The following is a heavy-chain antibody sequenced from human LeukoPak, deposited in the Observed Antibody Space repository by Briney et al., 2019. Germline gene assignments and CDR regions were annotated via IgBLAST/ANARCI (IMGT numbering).Heavy chain of an antibody. CDR2: TKPDGSAE. J-gene: IGHJ4*02. CDR1: GFTFRNYW. V-gene: IGHV3-7*01. Sequence: GGSLRLSCAASGFTFRNYWMGWVRQAPGKGLEWVANTKPDGSAEYYADSVRGRFTTSRDNANNFLYLQMNRLRAEDTAVYYCARDYKYAFDNWGQGTLVTVSS. CDR3: ARDYKYAFDN. D-gene: IGHD5-24*01.